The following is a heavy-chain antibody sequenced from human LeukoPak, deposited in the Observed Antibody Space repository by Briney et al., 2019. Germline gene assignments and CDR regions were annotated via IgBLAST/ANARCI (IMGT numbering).Heavy chain of an antibody. J-gene: IGHJ5*02. CDR1: GGSISSGDYY. D-gene: IGHD2-21*01. CDR3: ASRIATFLTYNWFDP. CDR2: IYYSGST. Sequence: SETLSLTCTVSGGSISSGDYYWSWIRQPPGKGLELIGYIYYSGSTYYNPSLKSRVTISVYTSTNQFSLKLSSVTAADTAVYYCASRIATFLTYNWFDPWGQGTLVTVSS. V-gene: IGHV4-30-4*08.